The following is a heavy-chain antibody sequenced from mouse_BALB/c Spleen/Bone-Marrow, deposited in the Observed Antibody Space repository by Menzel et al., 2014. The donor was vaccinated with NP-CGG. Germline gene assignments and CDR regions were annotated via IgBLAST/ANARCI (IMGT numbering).Heavy chain of an antibody. CDR1: GFSLPRFG. CDR2: IWAGGTT. J-gene: IGHJ4*01. D-gene: IGHD2-4*01. V-gene: IGHV2-9*02. Sequence: VQLVESGPGLVAPSQSLSITCTVSGFSLPRFGVHWVRQPPGKGLEWLGIIWAGGTTNYNSALMSRLSISKDNSKSQVFLKMNSLQTDDTAMYYCAGGDYDYAMDYWGQGTSVTVSS. CDR3: AGGDYDYAMDY.